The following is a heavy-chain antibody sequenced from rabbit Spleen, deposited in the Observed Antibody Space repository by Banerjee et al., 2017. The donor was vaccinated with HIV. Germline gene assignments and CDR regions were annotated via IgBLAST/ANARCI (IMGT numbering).Heavy chain of an antibody. J-gene: IGHJ6*01. CDR3: ARDTASSFSSYGMDL. Sequence: QEQLVESGGGLVQPEGSLKLSCTASGFSFSDKAVMCWVRQAPGKGLKWIACINAITGRAVYASWAKGRFTFSKTSSTTVTLQMTSLTAADTATYFCARDTASSFSSYGMDLWGPGTLVTVS. D-gene: IGHD8-1*01. CDR2: INAITGRA. V-gene: IGHV1S45*01. CDR1: GFSFSDKAV.